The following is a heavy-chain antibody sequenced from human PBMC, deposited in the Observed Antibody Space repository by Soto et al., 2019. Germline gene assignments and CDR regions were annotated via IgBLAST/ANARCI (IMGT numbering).Heavy chain of an antibody. CDR3: ARSAKRGGGFDI. J-gene: IGHJ3*02. D-gene: IGHD3-10*01. V-gene: IGHV4-31*03. CDR2: IYYSGST. CDR1: GGSISSCCYY. Sequence: QVQLQESGPGLVKPSQTLSLTCTVSGGSISSCCYYWSWIRQHPGKGLEWIGYIYYSGSTYYNPSLKSRVTMSVDTSKNQFSLKLSSVTAADTAVYYCARSAKRGGGFDIWGQGTMVTVSS.